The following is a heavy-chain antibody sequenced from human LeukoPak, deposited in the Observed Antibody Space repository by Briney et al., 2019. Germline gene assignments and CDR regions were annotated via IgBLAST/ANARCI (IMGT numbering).Heavy chain of an antibody. V-gene: IGHV3-21*04. J-gene: IGHJ4*02. CDR3: AVTAWELLTPFDY. CDR2: ITSSSSYI. D-gene: IGHD1-26*01. CDR1: GFTFSSYS. Sequence: GGSLRLSCAASGFTFSSYSMNCVRQAPGKGLEWVSSITSSSSYIYYADSVKGRFIISRDNSKNTLYLQMNSLRAEDTAVYYCAVTAWELLTPFDYWGQGTLVTVSS.